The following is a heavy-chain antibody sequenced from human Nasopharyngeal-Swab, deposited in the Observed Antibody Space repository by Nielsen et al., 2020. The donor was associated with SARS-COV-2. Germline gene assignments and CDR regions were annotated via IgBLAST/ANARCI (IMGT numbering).Heavy chain of an antibody. CDR3: AKGGRSITIFGVAGSFDN. V-gene: IGHV3-23*01. CDR2: ISGSGSGT. J-gene: IGHJ4*02. D-gene: IGHD3-3*01. CDR1: GFTFSNYW. Sequence: GGSLRLSCADSGFTFSNYWMSWVRQAPGKGLEWVSVISGSGSGTYYADSVKGRFTISRDKSQNTRYMQMSSLRADDTAVYYCAKGGRSITIFGVAGSFDNWGQGTLVTVSS.